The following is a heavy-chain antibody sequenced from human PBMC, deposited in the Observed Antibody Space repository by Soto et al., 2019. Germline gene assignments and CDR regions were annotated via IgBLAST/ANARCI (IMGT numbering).Heavy chain of an antibody. Sequence: QLQLQESGPGLVKPSQTLSLTCSVSGGSVSSGVHYWSWIRQPPGKGLEWIGYVYYTGSTYYNPSFEGRVTMTLDTSKNQFSLKLNSVTASDAAVYFCATESSGSSPLHFDFWGQGALVTVSS. V-gene: IGHV4-30-4*01. J-gene: IGHJ4*02. D-gene: IGHD3-22*01. CDR3: ATESSGSSPLHFDF. CDR1: GGSVSSGVHY. CDR2: VYYTGST.